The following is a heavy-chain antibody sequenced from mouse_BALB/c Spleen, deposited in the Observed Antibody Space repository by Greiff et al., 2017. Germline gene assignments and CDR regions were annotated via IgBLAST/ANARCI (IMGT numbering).Heavy chain of an antibody. CDR2: IWAGGST. J-gene: IGHJ4*01. CDR1: GFSLTSYG. D-gene: IGHD1-1*02. V-gene: IGHV2-9*02. Sequence: VKLMESGPGLVAPSQSLSITCTVSGFSLTSYGVHWVRQPPGKGLEWLGVIWAGGSTNYNSALMSRLSISKDNSKSQVFLKMNSLQTDDTAMYYCARVDGSYAMDYWGQGTSVTVSS. CDR3: ARVDGSYAMDY.